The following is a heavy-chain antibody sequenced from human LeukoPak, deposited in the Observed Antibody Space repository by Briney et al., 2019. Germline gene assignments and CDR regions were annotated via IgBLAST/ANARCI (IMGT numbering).Heavy chain of an antibody. Sequence: QAGGSLRLSCAASGFTFSSYAMNWVRQAPGKGLEWVSYISSSSSTIYYADSVKGRFTISRDNAKNSLYLQMNSLRAEDTAVYYCARDKYQLLLTYYYYYGMDVWGQGTTVTVSS. CDR1: GFTFSSYA. D-gene: IGHD2-2*01. J-gene: IGHJ6*02. V-gene: IGHV3-48*01. CDR3: ARDKYQLLLTYYYYYGMDV. CDR2: ISSSSSTI.